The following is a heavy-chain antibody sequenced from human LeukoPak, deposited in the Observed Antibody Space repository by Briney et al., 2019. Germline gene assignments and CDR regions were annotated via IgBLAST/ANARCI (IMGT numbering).Heavy chain of an antibody. D-gene: IGHD5-18*01. V-gene: IGHV3-30*18. J-gene: IGHJ3*02. CDR2: ISYDGSNK. CDR3: AKEVEYSYGLAAFDI. Sequence: LTGGSLRLSCAASEFSVGSNYMTWVRQAPGKGLEWVAVISYDGSNKYYADSVKGRFTISRDNSKNTLYLQMNSLRAEDTAVYYCAKEVEYSYGLAAFDIWGQGTMVTVSS. CDR1: EFSVGSNY.